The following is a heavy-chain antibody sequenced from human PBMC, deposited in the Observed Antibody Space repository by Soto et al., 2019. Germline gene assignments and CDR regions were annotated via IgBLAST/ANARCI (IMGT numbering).Heavy chain of an antibody. J-gene: IGHJ4*02. CDR1: GYTLTELS. D-gene: IGHD2-2*02. CDR3: ATLWGFVVPAAIRDGDFDY. V-gene: IGHV1-24*01. CDR2: FDPEDGET. Sequence: GASVKVSCKVSGYTLTELSMHWVRQAPGKGLEWMGGFDPEDGETIYAQKFQGRVTMTEDTSTDTAYMELSSLRSEDTAVYYCATLWGFVVPAAIRDGDFDYWGQGTLVTVSS.